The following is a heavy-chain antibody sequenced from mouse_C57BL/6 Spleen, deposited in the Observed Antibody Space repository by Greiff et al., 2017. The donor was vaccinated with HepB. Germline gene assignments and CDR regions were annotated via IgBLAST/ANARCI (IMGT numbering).Heavy chain of an antibody. V-gene: IGHV1-80*01. D-gene: IGHD1-1*01. Sequence: LVESGAELVKPGASVKISCKASGYAFSSYWMNWVKQRPGKGLEWIGQIYPGDGDTNYNGKFKGKATLTADKSSSTAYMQLSSLTSEDSAVYFCARGAYYYGSSYYWYFDVWGTGTTVTVSS. J-gene: IGHJ1*03. CDR2: IYPGDGDT. CDR1: GYAFSSYW. CDR3: ARGAYYYGSSYYWYFDV.